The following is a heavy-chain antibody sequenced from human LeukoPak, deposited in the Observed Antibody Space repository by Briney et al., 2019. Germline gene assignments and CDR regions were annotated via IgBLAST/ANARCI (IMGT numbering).Heavy chain of an antibody. V-gene: IGHV1-46*01. D-gene: IGHD2-2*01. CDR3: ARDESDCSSTSCGYYYYYYMDV. Sequence: ASVKVSCKVSGYTFTSYYMHWVRQAPGQGLEWMGIINPSGGSTSYAQKFQGRVTMTRDTSTSTVYMELSSLRSEDTAVYYCARDESDCSSTSCGYYYYYYMDVWGKGTTVTVSS. CDR2: INPSGGST. J-gene: IGHJ6*03. CDR1: GYTFTSYY.